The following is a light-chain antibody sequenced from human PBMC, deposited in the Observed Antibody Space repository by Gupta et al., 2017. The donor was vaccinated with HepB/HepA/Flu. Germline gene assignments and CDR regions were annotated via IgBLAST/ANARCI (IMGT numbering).Light chain of an antibody. V-gene: IGKV1-9*01. CDR3: QQLNSYPQT. CDR2: AAS. Sequence: DIQLTQSPSFLSASVGDRVTITCRASQGISSYLAWYQQKPGKAPKVLIYAASTLQSGVPSRFSGSGSGTEFTLTIGSLQPEDFATYYCQQLNSYPQTFGQGTKVEVK. CDR1: QGISSY. J-gene: IGKJ1*01.